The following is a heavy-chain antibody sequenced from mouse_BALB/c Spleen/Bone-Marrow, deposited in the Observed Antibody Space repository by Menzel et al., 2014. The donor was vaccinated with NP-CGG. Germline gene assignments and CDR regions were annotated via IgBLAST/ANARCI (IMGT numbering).Heavy chain of an antibody. CDR1: GYSFTSYW. D-gene: IGHD2-4*01. CDR2: IYPGNSDT. Sequence: EVMLVESGTVLARPGASVKMSCKASGYSFTSYWMHWVKQRPGQGLEWIGAIYPGNSDTSYNQKFKGKAKLTAVTSAITAYMELSSLTNEDSAVYYCTRGAYYDYSYYAMDYWGQGTSVTVSS. CDR3: TRGAYYDYSYYAMDY. J-gene: IGHJ4*01. V-gene: IGHV1-5*01.